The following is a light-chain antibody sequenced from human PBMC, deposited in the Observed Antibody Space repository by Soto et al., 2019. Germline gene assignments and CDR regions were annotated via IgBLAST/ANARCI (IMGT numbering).Light chain of an antibody. CDR1: QSVSSSY. CDR2: GAS. J-gene: IGKJ1*01. V-gene: IGKV3-20*01. Sequence: EIGLTQSPGTLSLSPGERATLSCRATQSVSSSYLAWYQQKPGQAPRLLIYGASSMATGIPDRFSGSGSGTDFTLTISRLEPEDSAVYYCQQYGSSPRTFGQGTKVEIK. CDR3: QQYGSSPRT.